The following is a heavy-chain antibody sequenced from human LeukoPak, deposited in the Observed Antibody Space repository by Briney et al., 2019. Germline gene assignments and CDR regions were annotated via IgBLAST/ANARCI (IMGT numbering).Heavy chain of an antibody. Sequence: GGSLRLSCAASGFTFSSYAMHWVRQAPGKGLEWVAVISYDGSDKYYADSVKGRFTISRDNSKNTLNLQMNSLRAEDTAVYYCARDHRGLGRVDAFDIWGQGTMVTVSS. CDR3: ARDHRGLGRVDAFDI. D-gene: IGHD3/OR15-3a*01. CDR1: GFTFSSYA. V-gene: IGHV3-30-3*01. J-gene: IGHJ3*02. CDR2: ISYDGSDK.